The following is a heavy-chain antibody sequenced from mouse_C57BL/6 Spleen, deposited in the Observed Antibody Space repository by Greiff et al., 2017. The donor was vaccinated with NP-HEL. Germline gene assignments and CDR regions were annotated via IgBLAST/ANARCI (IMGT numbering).Heavy chain of an antibody. Sequence: VKLMESGPELVKPGASVKISCKASGYAFSSSWMNWVKQRPGKGLEWIGRIYPGDGDTNYNGKFKGKATLTADKSSSTAYMQLSSLTSEDSAVYFCAREEFITTVVGPLDYWGQGTTLTVSS. V-gene: IGHV1-82*01. CDR3: AREEFITTVVGPLDY. CDR2: IYPGDGDT. CDR1: GYAFSSSW. D-gene: IGHD1-1*01. J-gene: IGHJ2*01.